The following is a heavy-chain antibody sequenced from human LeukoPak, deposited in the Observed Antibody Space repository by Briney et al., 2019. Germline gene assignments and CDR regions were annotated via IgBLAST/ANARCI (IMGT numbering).Heavy chain of an antibody. J-gene: IGHJ4*02. D-gene: IGHD6-13*01. CDR3: ARERSTSNWYGTPDFDY. CDR1: GFTFDDYG. Sequence: GGSLRLSCAASGFTFDDYGMSWVRQVPGKGLGWVSGINRYGGTINYADSVKGRFTISRDYAKHSLYLQMNSLRAEDTALYHCARERSTSNWYGTPDFDYWGQGILVTVSS. CDR2: INRYGGTI. V-gene: IGHV3-20*01.